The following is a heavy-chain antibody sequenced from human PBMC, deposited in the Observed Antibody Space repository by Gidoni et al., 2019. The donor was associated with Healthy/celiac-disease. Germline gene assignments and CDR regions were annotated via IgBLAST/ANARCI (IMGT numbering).Heavy chain of an antibody. D-gene: IGHD4-17*01. CDR1: GGSISSSSYY. V-gene: IGHV4-39*01. CDR3: ARHPAKTTVNGRREWYFDL. J-gene: IGHJ2*01. CDR2: IYYSGST. Sequence: QLQLQESGPGLVKPSETLSLTCTVSGGSISSSSYYWGWIRQPPGKGLEWIGSIYYSGSTYYNPSLKSRVTISVDTSKNQFSLKLSSVTAADTAVYYCARHPAKTTVNGRREWYFDLWGRGTLVTVSS.